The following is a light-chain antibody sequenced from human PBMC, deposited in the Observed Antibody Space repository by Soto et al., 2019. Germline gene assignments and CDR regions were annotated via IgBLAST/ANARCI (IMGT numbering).Light chain of an antibody. J-gene: IGKJ1*01. CDR1: QTITRW. V-gene: IGKV1-5*01. Sequence: DIQMSESPSAVSASIGDRVTNTCRASQTITRWMAWYQQKPGKAPKLLIYAASSLESGVPSRFSGSGSGTEFTLTISSLQPDDFATYYCQQYNSYSPWTFWQGTKVDIK. CDR3: QQYNSYSPWT. CDR2: AAS.